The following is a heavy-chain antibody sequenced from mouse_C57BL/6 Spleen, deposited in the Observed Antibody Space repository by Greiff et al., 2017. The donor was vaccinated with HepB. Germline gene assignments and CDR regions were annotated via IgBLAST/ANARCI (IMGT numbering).Heavy chain of an antibody. Sequence: VQLQQSGPELVKPGASVKISCKASGYSFTGYYMNWVKQSPEKSLEWIGEINPSTGGTTYNQKFKPKATLTVDKSSSTAYMQLKSLTAEDSAVYYCASLDSNYWCLGVWGTGTTVTVSS. CDR2: INPSTGGT. D-gene: IGHD2-5*01. J-gene: IGHJ1*03. V-gene: IGHV1-42*01. CDR3: ASLDSNYWCLGV. CDR1: GYSFTGYY.